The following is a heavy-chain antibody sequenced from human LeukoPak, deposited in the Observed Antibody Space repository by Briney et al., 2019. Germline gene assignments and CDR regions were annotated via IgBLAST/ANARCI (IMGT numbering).Heavy chain of an antibody. CDR3: AADVIPGPKGFDP. CDR1: GFTFSSFA. Sequence: SVKVSCKASGFTFSSFAVQWVRQARGQPLEWIGWIVVGSGNTKYARKFQERVTITGDMSTSTAYMELSSLRSEDTALYYCAADVIPGPKGFDPWAPGTLVTVSS. CDR2: IVVGSGNT. D-gene: IGHD2-21*01. V-gene: IGHV1-58*01. J-gene: IGHJ5*02.